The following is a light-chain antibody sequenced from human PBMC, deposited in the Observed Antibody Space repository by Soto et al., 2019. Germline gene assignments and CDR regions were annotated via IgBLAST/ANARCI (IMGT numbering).Light chain of an antibody. V-gene: IGLV2-8*01. CDR3: CSYAGNDNYV. Sequence: QSVLTQPPSASGSPGQSVTTSCTGTSSDVGGYNYVSWYQQHPGKAPKLIIYEVNKRPSGVPDRFSGAKSGNTASLSVSGLQAEDEADYYCCSYAGNDNYVFGTGTKVTV. CDR2: EVN. CDR1: SSDVGGYNY. J-gene: IGLJ1*01.